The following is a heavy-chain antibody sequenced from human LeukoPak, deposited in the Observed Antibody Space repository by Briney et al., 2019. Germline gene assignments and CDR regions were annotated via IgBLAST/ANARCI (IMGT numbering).Heavy chain of an antibody. CDR1: GGSISSGDYY. Sequence: SQTLSLTCTVSGGSISSGDYYWSWIRQPPGKGLEWIGYIYYSGSTYYNPSLRSRVTISVDTSKNQFSLKLSSVTAADTAVYYCAREHGFLYYYYGMDVWGQGTTVTVSS. J-gene: IGHJ6*02. CDR2: IYYSGST. CDR3: AREHGFLYYYYGMDV. D-gene: IGHD3-10*01. V-gene: IGHV4-30-4*01.